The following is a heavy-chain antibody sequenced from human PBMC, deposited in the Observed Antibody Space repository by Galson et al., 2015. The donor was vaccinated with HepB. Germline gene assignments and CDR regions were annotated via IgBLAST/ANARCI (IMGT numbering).Heavy chain of an antibody. Sequence: VTVYCKASGYTFPSYDINWVRQATGQGLEWMGGIIPIFGTANYAQKVQGRVTITADESTSTAYMELSSLKSEDTAVYYCPRDRGVVTAGSGAFDIWGQGTMVTVSS. V-gene: IGHV1-69*13. CDR2: IIPIFGTA. J-gene: IGHJ3*02. CDR1: GYTFPSYD. D-gene: IGHD4-23*01. CDR3: PRDRGVVTAGSGAFDI.